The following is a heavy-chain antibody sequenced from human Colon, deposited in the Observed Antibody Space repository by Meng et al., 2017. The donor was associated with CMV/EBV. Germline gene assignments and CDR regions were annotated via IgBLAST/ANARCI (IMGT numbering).Heavy chain of an antibody. CDR2: IYYSGSS. V-gene: IGHV4-30-2*01. Sequence: SGGSISRGDNPWTWIRQPPGKGLEWIGYIYYSGSSYYNPSLKSRVSISIDGSKNQFSLNLNSVTDADTAVYFCGRVAVAGTRTDVDYWGQGTLVTVSS. CDR1: GGSISRGDNP. D-gene: IGHD6-19*01. CDR3: GRVAVAGTRTDVDY. J-gene: IGHJ4*02.